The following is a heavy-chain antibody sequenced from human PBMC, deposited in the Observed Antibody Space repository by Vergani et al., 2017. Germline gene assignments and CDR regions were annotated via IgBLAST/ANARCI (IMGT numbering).Heavy chain of an antibody. CDR2: INHSGST. Sequence: QVQLQQWGAGLLKPSETLSFTCAVYGGSFSGYYWSWIRQPPGKGLEWIGEINHSGSTNYTPSLKSRVTISVDTSKNQFSLKLSSVTAADTAVYYCARDYGSGSYYNYWGQGTLVTVSS. J-gene: IGHJ4*02. D-gene: IGHD3-10*01. V-gene: IGHV4-34*01. CDR1: GGSFSGYY. CDR3: ARDYGSGSYYNY.